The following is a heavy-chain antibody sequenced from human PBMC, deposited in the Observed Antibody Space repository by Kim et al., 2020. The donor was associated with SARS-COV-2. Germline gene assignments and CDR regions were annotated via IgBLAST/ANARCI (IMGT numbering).Heavy chain of an antibody. CDR3: ASGDGYNIDAFDI. D-gene: IGHD5-12*01. V-gene: IGHV1-69*02. J-gene: IGHJ3*02. Sequence: YAQKFQGRVTITADKSTSTAYMELSSLRSEDTAVYYCASGDGYNIDAFDIWGQGTMVTVSS.